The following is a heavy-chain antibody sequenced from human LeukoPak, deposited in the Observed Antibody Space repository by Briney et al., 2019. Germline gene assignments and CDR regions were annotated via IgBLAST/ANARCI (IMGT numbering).Heavy chain of an antibody. Sequence: GGSLRLSCAASGFTFSSYAMSWVRQAPGKGLEWVSAISGSGGSTYYADSVKGRFTISRDNSKNTLYLQMNSLRAEDTAVYYRAKCAVIVVVVAATRDVSSMDVWGQGTTVTVSS. V-gene: IGHV3-23*01. D-gene: IGHD2-15*01. J-gene: IGHJ6*02. CDR1: GFTFSSYA. CDR3: AKCAVIVVVVAATRDVSSMDV. CDR2: ISGSGGST.